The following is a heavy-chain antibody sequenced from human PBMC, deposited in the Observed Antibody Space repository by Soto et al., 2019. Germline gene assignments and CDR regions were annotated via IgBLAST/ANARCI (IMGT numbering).Heavy chain of an antibody. CDR1: GLTISSASYY. V-gene: IGHV4-31*03. D-gene: IGHD6-13*01. CDR3: ARYRISGSWSKFDY. CDR2: IYYNGST. Sequence: SETLSLTCSVSGLTISSASYYWSWIRQHPGKGLEWVGNIYYNGSTYYSPSLKSRVTVWFDTSKNQFSLRLTPVTAADTAVYYCARYRISGSWSKFDYWGQGTRVTVSS. J-gene: IGHJ4*02.